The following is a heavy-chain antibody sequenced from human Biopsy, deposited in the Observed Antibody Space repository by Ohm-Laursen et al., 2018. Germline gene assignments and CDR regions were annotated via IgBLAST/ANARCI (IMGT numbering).Heavy chain of an antibody. CDR1: GASISDYY. D-gene: IGHD3-22*01. J-gene: IGHJ4*02. V-gene: IGHV4-4*07. CDR3: AKGYTDYSDSSGFSYYFRY. CDR2: IFTSGST. Sequence: SDTLSLTCAVSGASISDYYCVWIRQPAGKGLEWIGLIFTSGSTTYNPSLRSRVTMSVDTSKNQFTLNLSSVTAADTAMYYCAKGYTDYSDSSGFSYYFRYWSQGTLVTVSS.